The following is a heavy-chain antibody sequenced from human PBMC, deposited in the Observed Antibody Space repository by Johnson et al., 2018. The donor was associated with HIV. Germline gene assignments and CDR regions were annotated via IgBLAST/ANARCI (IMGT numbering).Heavy chain of an antibody. J-gene: IGHJ3*01. D-gene: IGHD3-3*01. V-gene: IGHV3-7*01. CDR1: GFTFSSYW. CDR2: IKLDGSEK. CDR3: ARDGGYNLWSGWPPGAFDF. Sequence: VQLVESGGGLVQPGGSLRLSCAASGFTFSSYWMSWVRQAPGKGLEWVTNIKLDGSEKYYVDSVRGRFTIPRDNAKNSLYLQMNSLRAEDTAVYYCARDGGYNLWSGWPPGAFDFWGQGTMVTVSS.